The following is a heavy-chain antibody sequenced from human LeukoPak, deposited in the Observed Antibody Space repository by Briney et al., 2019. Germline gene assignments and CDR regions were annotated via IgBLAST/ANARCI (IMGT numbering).Heavy chain of an antibody. CDR1: GGSISSGSYY. Sequence: PSQTLSLTCTVPGGSISSGSYYWSWIRQPAGKGPEWIGRIYTSGSTNYNPSLKSRVTISVDTSKNQFSLKLSSVTAADTAVYYCARDVGLRSYNWNSDAFDIWGQGTMVTVSS. CDR3: ARDVGLRSYNWNSDAFDI. V-gene: IGHV4-61*02. J-gene: IGHJ3*02. CDR2: IYTSGST. D-gene: IGHD1-20*01.